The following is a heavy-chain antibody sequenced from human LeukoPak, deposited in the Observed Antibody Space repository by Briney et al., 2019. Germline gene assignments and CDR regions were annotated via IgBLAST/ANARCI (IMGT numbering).Heavy chain of an antibody. V-gene: IGHV3-66*01. CDR1: GFTVSSNY. Sequence: PGGSLRLSCAAPGFTVSSNYMTWVRQAPGKGLEWVSIIYSGGRIYYADTVKGRFTISRDISKNTLYLQMNSLRAEDTAVYYCARGFAYYYDNGGYYLDYWGQGTLVTVSS. J-gene: IGHJ4*02. CDR2: IYSGGRI. CDR3: ARGFAYYYDNGGYYLDY. D-gene: IGHD3-22*01.